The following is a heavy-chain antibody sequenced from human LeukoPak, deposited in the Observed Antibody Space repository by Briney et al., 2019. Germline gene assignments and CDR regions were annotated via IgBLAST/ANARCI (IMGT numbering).Heavy chain of an antibody. D-gene: IGHD2-21*01. CDR2: VAKGGSRK. CDR3: VKEDSSYFFDN. CDR1: GFTLSNYV. J-gene: IGHJ4*02. V-gene: IGHV3-30*19. Sequence: GGSLSLSCAVSGFTLSNYVMPRVRQAPSQGPEWVAIVAKGGSRKSPATSLTARFTTPRDNSNNMLDRQMNSLRAEDTAVYRCVKEDSSYFFDNWGQGTVVSVLS.